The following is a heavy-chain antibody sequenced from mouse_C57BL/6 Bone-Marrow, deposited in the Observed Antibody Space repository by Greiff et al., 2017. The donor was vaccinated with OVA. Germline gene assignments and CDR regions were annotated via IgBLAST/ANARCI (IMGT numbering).Heavy chain of an antibody. J-gene: IGHJ1*03. V-gene: IGHV7-4*01. CDR2: IRNKANGYTT. CDR3: VKACPCTAYDYDDFEV. Sequence: EVMLVESGGGLVQPGASLRLSCAASGFTFTDYYMSWVRQPPGKAPEWLALIRNKANGYTTEYTASVKGRFTISRDNYQNMLYLQMNTLRAEDSATYYCVKACPCTAYDYDDFEVWGTGTTVTVSA. D-gene: IGHD2-4*01. CDR1: GFTFTDYY.